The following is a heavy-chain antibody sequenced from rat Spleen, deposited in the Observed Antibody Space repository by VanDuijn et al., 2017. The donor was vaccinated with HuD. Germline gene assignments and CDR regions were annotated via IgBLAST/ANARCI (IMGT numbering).Heavy chain of an antibody. D-gene: IGHD1-2*01. CDR1: GFTFNNYW. Sequence: EVQLMESGGGLVQPGRSLKLSCVASGFTFNNYWMTWIRQAPGKGLEWVASITHTGGKPYYPDSVKGRFTISRDNAKSTLYLQLNSLRSEDTATYYCARRNLYRNYIYYFDYWGQGVMVTVSS. J-gene: IGHJ2*01. CDR3: ARRNLYRNYIYYFDY. V-gene: IGHV5-31*01. CDR2: ITHTGGKP.